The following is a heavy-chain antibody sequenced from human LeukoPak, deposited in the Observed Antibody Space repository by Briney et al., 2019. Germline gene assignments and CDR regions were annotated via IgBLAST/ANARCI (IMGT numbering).Heavy chain of an antibody. CDR2: ISSTSSYI. V-gene: IGHV3-21*01. Sequence: GGSLRLSCAASGFLFGSYSVLWVRQAPGKGLEWVSSISSTSSYIFYADSLKGRFTISRDNAKNTLYLQMNSMRAEDTAVYFCARFGGGSCSGSSCYDYYVDTWGKGTTVTVSS. D-gene: IGHD2-15*01. CDR3: ARFGGGSCSGSSCYDYYVDT. J-gene: IGHJ6*03. CDR1: GFLFGSYS.